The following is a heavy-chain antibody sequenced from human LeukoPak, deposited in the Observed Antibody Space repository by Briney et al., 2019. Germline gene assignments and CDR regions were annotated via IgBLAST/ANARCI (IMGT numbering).Heavy chain of an antibody. Sequence: SETLSLTCTVSGGSIRSYYWSWIRQPPGKELEWIGYIYYNGNTNYNPSLKSRVTISVDTSKNQLSLKLSSVTAADAAVYYCARAAAGIVGAADYWGQGTLVTVSS. D-gene: IGHD1-26*01. CDR3: ARAAAGIVGAADY. CDR1: GGSIRSYY. V-gene: IGHV4-59*01. CDR2: IYYNGNT. J-gene: IGHJ4*02.